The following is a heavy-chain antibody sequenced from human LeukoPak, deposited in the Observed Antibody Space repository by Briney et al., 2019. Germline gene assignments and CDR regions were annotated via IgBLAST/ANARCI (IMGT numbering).Heavy chain of an antibody. CDR3: ARKESWQRPEDY. Sequence: KSGESLKISCKGSGYRFSDSWIGWVRQRPGKGLEWMGAIYPDDSDTRYSPSFQGQVTISADRSITAAYLQWSSLKASDTAIYYCARKESWQRPEDYWGQGTLVTVSS. CDR2: IYPDDSDT. V-gene: IGHV5-51*01. J-gene: IGHJ4*02. D-gene: IGHD6-25*01. CDR1: GYRFSDSW.